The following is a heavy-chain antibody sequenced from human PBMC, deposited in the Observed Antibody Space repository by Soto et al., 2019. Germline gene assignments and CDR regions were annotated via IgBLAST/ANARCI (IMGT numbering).Heavy chain of an antibody. CDR3: ARVVVPAATGSDFYLNDV. J-gene: IGHJ6*01. CDR1: GYTFTSYA. CDR2: INAGNGNT. V-gene: IGHV1-3*01. Sequence: GASVKFSCKASGYTFTSYAMHWVRQAPGQRLEWMGWINAGNGNTKYSQKFQGRVTITRDTSAGTAYMELSSLRSEDAAVYYCARVVVPAATGSDFYLNDVWGQGTTFAV. D-gene: IGHD2-2*01.